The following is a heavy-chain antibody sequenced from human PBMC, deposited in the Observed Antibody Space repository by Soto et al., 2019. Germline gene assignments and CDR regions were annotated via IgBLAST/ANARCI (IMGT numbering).Heavy chain of an antibody. V-gene: IGHV3-30-3*01. Sequence: QVQLVESGGGVVQPGRSLRLSCAASGFTFSSYAMHWVRQAPGKGREWVAVISYDGSNKYYADSVKGRFTISRDNSKNTLYLKMNSLRAEDTAVYYCARESGTAFDYWGQGTLVTVSS. CDR1: GFTFSSYA. D-gene: IGHD2-8*02. CDR3: ARESGTAFDY. CDR2: ISYDGSNK. J-gene: IGHJ4*02.